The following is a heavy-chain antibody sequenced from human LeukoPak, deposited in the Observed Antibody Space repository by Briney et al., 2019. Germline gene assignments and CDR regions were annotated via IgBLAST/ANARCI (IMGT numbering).Heavy chain of an antibody. CDR1: GVSISSYY. V-gene: IGHV4-59*08. CDR2: IYHSVST. D-gene: IGHD4-11*01. J-gene: IGHJ4*02. Sequence: PSETLSLTCTVSGVSISSYYWTWIRQPPGKGLELIGYIYHSVSTNYNPSLKSRGTISVDTSKNQFSLKLGPVTAADTAVYYCARHVEMTTVYFDHWGQGTLVTVSS. CDR3: ARHVEMTTVYFDH.